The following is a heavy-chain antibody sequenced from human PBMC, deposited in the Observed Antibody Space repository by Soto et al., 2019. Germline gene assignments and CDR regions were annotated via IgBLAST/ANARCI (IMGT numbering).Heavy chain of an antibody. D-gene: IGHD3-10*01. CDR2: INSDGSST. V-gene: IGHV3-74*01. CDR1: GFTFSSYW. Sequence: PGGSLRLSCAASGFTFSSYWMHWVRQAPGKGLVWVSRINSDGSSTSYADSVKGRFTISRDNAKNTLYLQMNSLRAEDTAVYYCARVKEDYYGSGDWYFDLWGRGTLVTVSS. J-gene: IGHJ2*01. CDR3: ARVKEDYYGSGDWYFDL.